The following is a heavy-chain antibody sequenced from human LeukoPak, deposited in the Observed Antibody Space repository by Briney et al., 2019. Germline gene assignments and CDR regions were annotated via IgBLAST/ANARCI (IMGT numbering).Heavy chain of an antibody. CDR3: ARDWFVDSGDDPFPFDY. CDR1: GYTFTGFY. Sequence: GASVKVSCKASGYTFTGFYIHWARQAPGQGLEWMGWINPNSGGTNYAQKFQGRVTMTRDTSISTAYMELSRLTSDDTAIYYCARDWFVDSGDDPFPFDYWGQGTLVSVSS. CDR2: INPNSGGT. D-gene: IGHD5-12*01. J-gene: IGHJ4*02. V-gene: IGHV1-2*02.